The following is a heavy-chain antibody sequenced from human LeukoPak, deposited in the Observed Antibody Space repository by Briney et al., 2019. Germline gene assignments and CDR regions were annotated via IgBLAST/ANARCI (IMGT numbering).Heavy chain of an antibody. V-gene: IGHV4-59*01. CDR1: GGSISSYY. D-gene: IGHD6-13*01. CDR2: IYYSGST. Sequence: SETLSLTCTVSGGSISSYYWSWIRQPPGKGLEWIGYIYYSGSTNYNPSLKSRVTISVDTSKNQFSLKLSSVTAADTAVYYCARGYSSSPLDYWGQGTLVTVSS. J-gene: IGHJ4*02. CDR3: ARGYSSSPLDY.